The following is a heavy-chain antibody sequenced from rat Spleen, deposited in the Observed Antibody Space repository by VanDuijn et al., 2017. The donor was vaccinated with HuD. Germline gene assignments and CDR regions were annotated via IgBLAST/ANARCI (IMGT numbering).Heavy chain of an antibody. V-gene: IGHV5-27*01. J-gene: IGHJ4*01. CDR2: ISAGGDST. CDR1: GFTFSDYY. D-gene: IGHD1-4*01. Sequence: EVQLVESDGGLVQPGKSLKLSCAASGFTFSDYYMAWVRQAPTKGLEWVAYISAGGDSTYCRDSVKGRFTISRDNAKSTLYLQMDSLRSEDTATYYGALPGYNYVMDAWGQGASVTVSS. CDR3: ALPGYNYVMDA.